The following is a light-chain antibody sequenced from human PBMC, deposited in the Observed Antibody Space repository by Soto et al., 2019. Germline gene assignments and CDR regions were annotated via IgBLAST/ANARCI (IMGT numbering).Light chain of an antibody. V-gene: IGKV1-5*03. CDR1: QSISVW. J-gene: IGKJ2*01. Sequence: DIQMTQSPSTLSASVGDSVTITCRASQSISVWLAWYKQKPGKAPNLLIYKSTILDDGVPPRFSGSGSAKPFTLTSSSMRPDDFATDYCQDYNSSPYTFGQGTKLDIK. CDR2: KST. CDR3: QDYNSSPYT.